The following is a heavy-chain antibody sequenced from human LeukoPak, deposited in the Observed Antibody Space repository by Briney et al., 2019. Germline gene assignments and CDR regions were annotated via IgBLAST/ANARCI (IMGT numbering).Heavy chain of an antibody. D-gene: IGHD5-12*01. CDR3: AKGAYDYIEIAYFDY. CDR2: IIGSSGTT. J-gene: IGHJ4*01. CDR1: GFSFNNYA. V-gene: IGHV3-23*01. Sequence: GGSLRLSCVASGFSFNNYAMNWVRQAPGKGLEWVSLIIGSSGTTFYADSVKGRFTISRDKSKSTLYLQMNSLRAEDTAVYYCAKGAYDYIEIAYFDYWSQEVWSPSPQ.